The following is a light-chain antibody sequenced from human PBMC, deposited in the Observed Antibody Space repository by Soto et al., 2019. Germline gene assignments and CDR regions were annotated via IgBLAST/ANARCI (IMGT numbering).Light chain of an antibody. Sequence: DILMTQSPSTLSVSPGGRATLSCRASQSISDTLAWYQQKPGQAPRLLIYGASTRAPGFPARFSGSGSGTDFTLTISSLQPEDFAVYYCQQYSNWPSTFGQGTKVEIK. CDR3: QQYSNWPST. V-gene: IGKV3-15*01. CDR2: GAS. J-gene: IGKJ1*01. CDR1: QSISDT.